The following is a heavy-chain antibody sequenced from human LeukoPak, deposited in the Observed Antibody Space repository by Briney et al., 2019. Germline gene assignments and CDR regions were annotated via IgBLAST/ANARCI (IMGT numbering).Heavy chain of an antibody. CDR3: ARAYYGTVPFDI. V-gene: IGHV3-48*03. J-gene: IGHJ3*02. D-gene: IGHD4-17*01. CDR2: ISSSGSTI. Sequence: GGSLRLSCAASGFTFSNYEMNWVRQAPGKGLEWVSYISSSGSTIYYADSVKGRFTISRDNAKNSLYLQMNSLRAEDTAVYYCARAYYGTVPFDIWGQGTMVTVSS. CDR1: GFTFSNYE.